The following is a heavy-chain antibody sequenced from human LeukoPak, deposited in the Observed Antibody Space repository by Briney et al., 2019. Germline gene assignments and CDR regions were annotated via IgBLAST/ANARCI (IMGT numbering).Heavy chain of an antibody. CDR2: ISAYNGNT. Sequence: GASVKVSCKASGYTLTSYGISWVRQAPGQGLEWMGWISAYNGNTNYAQKLQGRVTMTTDTSTSTAYMELRSLRSDDTAVYYCARDGRNYYDSSGYYGGYWGQGTLVTVSS. J-gene: IGHJ4*02. V-gene: IGHV1-18*01. CDR3: ARDGRNYYDSSGYYGGY. D-gene: IGHD3-22*01. CDR1: GYTLTSYG.